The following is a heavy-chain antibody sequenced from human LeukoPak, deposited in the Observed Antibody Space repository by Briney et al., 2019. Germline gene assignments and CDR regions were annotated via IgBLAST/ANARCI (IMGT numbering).Heavy chain of an antibody. CDR2: IYYSGST. CDR1: GGSISDYY. D-gene: IGHD2/OR15-2a*01. J-gene: IGHJ4*02. CDR3: ARHPFGYFDY. V-gene: IGHV4-59*08. Sequence: PSETLSLTCTVSGGSISDYYWSWIRQPAGKGLEWIGYIYYSGSTNYNPSLKSRVTISVDTSKNQFSLKLSSVTAADTAVYYCARHPFGYFDYWGQGTLVTVSS.